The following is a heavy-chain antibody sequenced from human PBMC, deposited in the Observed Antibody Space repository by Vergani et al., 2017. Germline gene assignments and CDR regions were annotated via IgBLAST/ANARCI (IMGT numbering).Heavy chain of an antibody. D-gene: IGHD2-15*01. J-gene: IGHJ4*02. CDR3: ARDRLTAGYCSGCCYPLDY. CDR1: GFTFSSYW. CDR2: INSDGSST. V-gene: IGHV3-74*01. Sequence: EVQLVESGGGLVQPGGSLRLSCAASGFTFSSYWMHWVRQAPGKGLVWVSRINSDGSSTSYADSVKGRFTISRDNAKNTLYLQMNSLRAEDTAVYYCARDRLTAGYCSGCCYPLDYWGQGTLVTVSS.